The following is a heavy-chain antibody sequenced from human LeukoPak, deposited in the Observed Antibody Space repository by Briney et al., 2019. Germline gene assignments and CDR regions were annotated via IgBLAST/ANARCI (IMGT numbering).Heavy chain of an antibody. J-gene: IGHJ6*03. CDR3: ARGSGRYYCYYYMDV. Sequence: ASVKVSCKASGGTFSSYAISWVRQAPGQGLEWMGGIIPIFGTANYAQKFQGRVTITTDESTSTAYMELSSLRSEDTAVYYCARGSGRYYCYYYMDVWGKGTTVTVSS. CDR2: IIPIFGTA. V-gene: IGHV1-69*05. CDR1: GGTFSSYA. D-gene: IGHD2-15*01.